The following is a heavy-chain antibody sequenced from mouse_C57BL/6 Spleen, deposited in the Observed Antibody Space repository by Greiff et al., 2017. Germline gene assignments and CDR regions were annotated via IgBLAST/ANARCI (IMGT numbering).Heavy chain of an antibody. D-gene: IGHD2-1*01. J-gene: IGHJ2*01. Sequence: EVHLVESGGGLVKPGGSLKLSCAASGFSFSSYTMSWVRQTPGKRLEWVATISGGGGNTYYPDRMKGRLTISRDNAKTTLYLQMSSLRSEDTALYYGARQTAFYGNYFDYWGQGTTLTVSS. V-gene: IGHV5-9*01. CDR1: GFSFSSYT. CDR3: ARQTAFYGNYFDY. CDR2: ISGGGGNT.